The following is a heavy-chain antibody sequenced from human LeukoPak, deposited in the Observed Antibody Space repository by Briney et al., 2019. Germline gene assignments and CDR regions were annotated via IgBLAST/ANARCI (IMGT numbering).Heavy chain of an antibody. J-gene: IGHJ4*02. V-gene: IGHV4-34*08. CDR3: AGYVGRPYGSGKLDY. D-gene: IGHD3-10*01. CDR1: GGTFSGYY. CDR2: INHSGST. Sequence: PSETLSLTCAVYGGTFSGYYWSWIRQPPGKGLEWIGEINHSGSTNYNPSLKSRVTISVDTSKNQFSLKLSSVTAADTAVYYCAGYVGRPYGSGKLDYWGQGTLVTVSS.